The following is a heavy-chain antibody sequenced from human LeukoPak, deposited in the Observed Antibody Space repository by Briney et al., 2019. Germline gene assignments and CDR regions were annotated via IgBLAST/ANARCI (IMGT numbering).Heavy chain of an antibody. Sequence: SVKVSCKASGGTFSSYAISWVRQAPGQGLEWMGGIIPIFGTANYAQKFQGRVTITADESTSTAYMELSSLRSEDTAVYYCASRYCSSTSCYGGRPGSDPWGQGTLVTVSS. CDR1: GGTFSSYA. CDR3: ASRYCSSTSCYGGRPGSDP. CDR2: IIPIFGTA. J-gene: IGHJ5*02. D-gene: IGHD2-2*01. V-gene: IGHV1-69*01.